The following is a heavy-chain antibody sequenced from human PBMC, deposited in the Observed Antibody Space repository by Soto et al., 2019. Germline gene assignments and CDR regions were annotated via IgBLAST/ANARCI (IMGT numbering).Heavy chain of an antibody. CDR1: GYTFTGYY. CDR3: ARADPCYDFWSGYYTPQGYFDY. D-gene: IGHD3-3*01. CDR2: INPNSGGT. J-gene: IGHJ4*02. V-gene: IGHV1-2*02. Sequence: ASVKVSCKASGYTFTGYYMHWVRQAPGQGLEWMGWINPNSGGTNYAQKFQGRVTMTRDTSISTAYMELSRLRSDDTAVYYCARADPCYDFWSGYYTPQGYFDYWGQGTLVTVSS.